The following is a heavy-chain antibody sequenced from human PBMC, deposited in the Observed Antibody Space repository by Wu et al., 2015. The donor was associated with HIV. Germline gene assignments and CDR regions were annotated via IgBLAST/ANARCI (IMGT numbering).Heavy chain of an antibody. D-gene: IGHD2-2*01. Sequence: QVQLVQSGAEMKEPGASVKVSCKASGYIFTNHYIHWVRQAPGQGLESVGWIDPNSGVTNSAQKFRGRVTMTRDTSISTAYMDLTRLVSDDTAVYYGSRDGAGTSSSLYWGQGTLVTVSS. V-gene: IGHV1-2*02. J-gene: IGHJ4*02. CDR3: SRDGAGTSSSLY. CDR2: IDPNSGVT. CDR1: GYIFTNHY.